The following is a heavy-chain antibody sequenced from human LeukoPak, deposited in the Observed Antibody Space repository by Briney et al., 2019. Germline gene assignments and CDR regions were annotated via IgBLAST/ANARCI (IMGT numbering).Heavy chain of an antibody. CDR1: GGSISSSDYY. CDR2: IYYSGST. J-gene: IGHJ4*02. V-gene: IGHV4-39*01. CDR3: ARHSSGWIYYFDY. D-gene: IGHD6-19*01. Sequence: PSETLSLTCTVSGGSISSSDYYWGWIRQPPGKGLEWIGSIYYSGSTHYNPFLKSRVTISVDTSKNQFSLKLNSVTAADTALYYCARHSSGWIYYFDYWGQGTLVTVSS.